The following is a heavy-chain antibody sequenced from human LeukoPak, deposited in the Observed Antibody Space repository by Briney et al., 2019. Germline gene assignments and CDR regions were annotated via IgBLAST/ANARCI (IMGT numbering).Heavy chain of an antibody. CDR3: ARDGTGVYNLVQY. CDR1: GYTFTGYY. J-gene: IGHJ4*02. CDR2: INPHSGGT. V-gene: IGHV1-2*02. Sequence: GASVKGSCKASGYTFTGYYMHWVRQAPGRGLEWMGWINPHSGGTNYAQKFHGRVTMTRDTSISAVYMELSRLRSDDTAVYYCARDGTGVYNLVQYWGQGTLVTVSS. D-gene: IGHD5-24*01.